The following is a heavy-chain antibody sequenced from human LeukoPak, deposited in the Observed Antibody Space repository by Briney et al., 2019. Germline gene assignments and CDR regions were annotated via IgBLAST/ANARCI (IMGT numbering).Heavy chain of an antibody. CDR3: AKETGYYYDSGSYSYFDY. CDR1: GFAFSNYA. V-gene: IGHV3-23*01. J-gene: IGHJ4*02. Sequence: GGSLRLSCAASGFAFSNYAMSWVRQAPGKGLEWVSAISGSGGGTYYADSVKGRFTISRDNSKNTLSLQMNSLRAEDTAVYYCAKETGYYYDSGSYSYFDYWGQGTLVTVSS. D-gene: IGHD3-10*01. CDR2: ISGSGGGT.